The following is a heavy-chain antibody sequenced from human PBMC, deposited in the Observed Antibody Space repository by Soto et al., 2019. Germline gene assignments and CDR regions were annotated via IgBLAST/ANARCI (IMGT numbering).Heavy chain of an antibody. CDR2: IDPSDSYT. J-gene: IGHJ4*02. CDR1: GYSFTSNW. V-gene: IGHV5-10-1*01. CDR3: ARLQPAAGDNDLTFDY. Sequence: PGESLKISCKGSGYSFTSNWISWVRQMPGNGLEWMGRIDPSDSYTNYSPSFQGHVTISADKSISTAYLQWSSLKASDTAMYYCARLQPAAGDNDLTFDYWGQGALVTVPQ. D-gene: IGHD6-13*01.